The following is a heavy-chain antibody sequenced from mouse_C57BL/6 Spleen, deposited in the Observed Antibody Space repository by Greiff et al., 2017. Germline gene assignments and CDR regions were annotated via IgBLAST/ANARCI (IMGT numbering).Heavy chain of an antibody. D-gene: IGHD3-2*02. V-gene: IGHV1-59*01. J-gene: IGHJ2*01. CDR3: ARSAQGFDY. CDR2: IDPSDSYT. CDR1: GYTFTSYW. Sequence: VQLQQSGAELVRPGTSVKLSCKASGYTFTSYWMHWVKQRPGQGLEWIGVIDPSDSYTNYNQKFKGKATLTVDTSSSTAYMQLSSLTSEDSAVYYCARSAQGFDYWGQGTTLTVSS.